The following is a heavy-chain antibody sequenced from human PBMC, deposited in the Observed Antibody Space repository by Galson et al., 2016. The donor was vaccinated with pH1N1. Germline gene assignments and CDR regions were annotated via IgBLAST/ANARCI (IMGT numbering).Heavy chain of an antibody. V-gene: IGHV1-2*06. Sequence: SVKVSCKASGYPFTGYFLHWVRQAPGQGPEWMGQINPKSDATYYAQKFQGRVTMTTDMSIFTVYMELSSLRSDDTAVYYCARGGGGDWGQGTLVTVSS. CDR3: ARGGGGD. CDR1: GYPFTGYF. J-gene: IGHJ4*02. D-gene: IGHD4-23*01. CDR2: INPKSDAT.